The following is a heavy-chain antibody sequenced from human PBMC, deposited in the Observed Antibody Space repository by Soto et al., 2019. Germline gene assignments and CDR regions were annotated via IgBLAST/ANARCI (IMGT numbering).Heavy chain of an antibody. Sequence: GGSLRLSCAASGFTFSSYSMNWVRQAPGRGLEWVSFISSGSTTIYYADSVKGRFTTSRDNAKNSLFLQMNSLRAEDTAVYYCASAPDYGSGRYFFDYWGQGSLVIVSS. D-gene: IGHD3-10*01. J-gene: IGHJ4*02. V-gene: IGHV3-48*01. CDR1: GFTFSSYS. CDR3: ASAPDYGSGRYFFDY. CDR2: ISSGSTTI.